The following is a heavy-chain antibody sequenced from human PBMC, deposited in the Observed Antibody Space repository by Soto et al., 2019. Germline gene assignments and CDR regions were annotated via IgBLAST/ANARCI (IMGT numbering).Heavy chain of an antibody. V-gene: IGHV3-48*02. D-gene: IGHD6-19*01. CDR3: ARATWAEVAGTIGLFMGY. Sequence: GGSLRLSCAASGFSFSSYSMNWVRQAPGKGLEWVSYISSSSGTIYNADSVKGRFTISRDNAKNSLYLQMNSLRDEDTAVYYCARATWAEVAGTIGLFMGYWGQGTLVTVSS. CDR1: GFSFSSYS. CDR2: ISSSSGTI. J-gene: IGHJ4*02.